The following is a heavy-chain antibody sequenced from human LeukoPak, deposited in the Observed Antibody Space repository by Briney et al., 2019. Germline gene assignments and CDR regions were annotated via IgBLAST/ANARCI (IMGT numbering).Heavy chain of an antibody. CDR1: GFTFTSYS. D-gene: IGHD3-22*01. CDR3: ASTYDSSGYSYYFDY. V-gene: IGHV3-21*01. CDR2: ISSSISYI. Sequence: PGGSLRLSCAASGFTFTSYSMNWVRQAPGKGLEWVSSISSSISYIYYADTLKGRFTISRDNAKNSLYLQMNSLRAEDTAVYYCASTYDSSGYSYYFDYWGQGTLVTVSS. J-gene: IGHJ4*02.